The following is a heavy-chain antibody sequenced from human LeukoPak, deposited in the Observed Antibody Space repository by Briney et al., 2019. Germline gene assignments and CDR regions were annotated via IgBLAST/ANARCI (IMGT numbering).Heavy chain of an antibody. J-gene: IGHJ4*02. CDR3: VKDPYDSSGYPDY. D-gene: IGHD3-22*01. Sequence: GGSLRLSCAASGFTFSSYAMHWVRQAPGKGLEWVAVISYDGSNKYYADSVKGRFTISRDNSKNTLYLQMNSLRAEDTAVYYCVKDPYDSSGYPDYWGQGALVTVSS. V-gene: IGHV3-30*04. CDR1: GFTFSSYA. CDR2: ISYDGSNK.